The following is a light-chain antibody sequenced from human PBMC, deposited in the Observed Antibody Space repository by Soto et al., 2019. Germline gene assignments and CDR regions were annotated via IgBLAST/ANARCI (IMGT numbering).Light chain of an antibody. V-gene: IGKV3-11*01. CDR3: QQRKGLT. CDR1: QSVSSY. Sequence: EIVFTQSPSTVSLSPGERATLSCRASQSVSSYLAWYQQKPGQAPRLLIYDASNRATGIPARFSGSGSGTDFTLTISSLEPEDFAVYYCQQRKGLTFGGGTKVDIK. CDR2: DAS. J-gene: IGKJ4*01.